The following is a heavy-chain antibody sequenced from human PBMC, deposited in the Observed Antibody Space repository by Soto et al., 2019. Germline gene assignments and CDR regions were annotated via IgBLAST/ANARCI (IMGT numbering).Heavy chain of an antibody. D-gene: IGHD5-12*01. J-gene: IGHJ4*02. CDR3: ARELGDGYNRYFDY. Sequence: QVQLVESGGGVVQPGRSLRLSCAASGFTFSSYGMHWVRQAPGKGLEWVAVIWYDGSNKYYADSVKGRFTISRDNSKNTLYLQMNTLRAEDTAVYYCARELGDGYNRYFDYWGEGPLVTVSS. V-gene: IGHV3-33*01. CDR1: GFTFSSYG. CDR2: IWYDGSNK.